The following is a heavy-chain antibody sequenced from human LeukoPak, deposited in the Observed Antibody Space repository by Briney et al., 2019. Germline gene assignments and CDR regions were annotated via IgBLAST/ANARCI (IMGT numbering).Heavy chain of an antibody. D-gene: IGHD2-15*01. CDR1: GYTFGNYE. CDR2: MKANSGDT. V-gene: IGHV1-8*01. CDR3: ARGNCSGHACYTADFLQH. Sequence: ASVKVSCKASGYTFGNYEIHWVRQAPGQGREWMGWMKANSGDTGYPERFRGRVTMTRYTSVSTAYMELNNLRSEDTAVYYCARGNCSGHACYTADFLQHWGQGTLITVS. J-gene: IGHJ1*01.